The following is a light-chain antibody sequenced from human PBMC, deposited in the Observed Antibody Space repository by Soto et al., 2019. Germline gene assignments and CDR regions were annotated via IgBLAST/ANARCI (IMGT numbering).Light chain of an antibody. CDR1: RSIGNN. V-gene: IGKV1-39*01. CDR2: AAS. J-gene: IGKJ5*01. Sequence: EIQVTQSPTSLSASVGERITITCRASRSIGNNLNWYQQRPGKAPQLLIYAASSLQSGVPSRFSGSSSGTDFTLTINGLQHEDFATYYCQQSFSPHIAFGQGTRL. CDR3: QQSFSPHIA.